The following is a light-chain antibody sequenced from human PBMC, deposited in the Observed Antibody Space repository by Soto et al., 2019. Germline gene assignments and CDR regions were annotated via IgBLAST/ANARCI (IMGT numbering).Light chain of an antibody. CDR3: SSYTTSSTYV. CDR1: STDVGRYNY. J-gene: IGLJ1*01. CDR2: DVA. V-gene: IGLV2-14*01. Sequence: QSVLTQPASVSGSPGQPITISCTGNSTDVGRYNYVSWYQQHPGKAPKLMIYDVANRPSGVSNRFSGSKSGITASLTISGLQAEDEADYYCSSYTTSSTYVFGTGTKLTVL.